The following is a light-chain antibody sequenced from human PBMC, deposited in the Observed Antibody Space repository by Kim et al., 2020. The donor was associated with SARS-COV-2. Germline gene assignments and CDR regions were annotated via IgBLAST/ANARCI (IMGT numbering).Light chain of an antibody. CDR3: HQTGSIPQS. CDR1: QSIGSR. Sequence: EIVLTQSPDFPSVTPKEKVTITCRASQSIGSRLHWYQQKPGQSPTLLIKFASQSFSGVPSRFSGSGYGTDFTLTINSLDAEDAATYYCHQTGSIPQSFGQGTKLEI. V-gene: IGKV6-21*01. CDR2: FAS. J-gene: IGKJ2*03.